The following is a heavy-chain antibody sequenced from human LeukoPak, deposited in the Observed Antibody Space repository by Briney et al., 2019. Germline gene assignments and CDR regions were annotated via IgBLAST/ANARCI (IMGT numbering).Heavy chain of an antibody. CDR1: GFSFSNYA. Sequence: GGSLTLSCAASGFSFSNYAMKWVRKAPGKGLEWVSHISVSGGTTYYGDSVTGRFTISRDNSKSTLYLQMNSLRAEDTAVYYCARARIWFGDQPSPHPPLNNWFDPWGQGTLVTVSS. V-gene: IGHV3-23*01. CDR3: ARARIWFGDQPSPHPPLNNWFDP. CDR2: ISVSGGTT. D-gene: IGHD3-10*01. J-gene: IGHJ5*02.